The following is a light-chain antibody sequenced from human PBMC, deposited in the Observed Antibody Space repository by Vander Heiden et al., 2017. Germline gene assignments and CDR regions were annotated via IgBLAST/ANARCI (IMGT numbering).Light chain of an antibody. CDR1: QSISSY. CDR2: AAS. CDR3: QQSDSSPIFT. J-gene: IGKJ3*01. Sequence: DIQMTQSPSSLSASVGDRVTITCRASQSISSYLNWYQQKPGKAPKLLIYAASNLQSGVPSRFSGSGSGTDFTLTISSRQPEDFATYYCQQSDSSPIFTFGPGTKVXIK. V-gene: IGKV1-39*01.